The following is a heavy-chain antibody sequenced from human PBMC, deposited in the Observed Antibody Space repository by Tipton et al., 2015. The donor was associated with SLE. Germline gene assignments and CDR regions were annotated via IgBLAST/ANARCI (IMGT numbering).Heavy chain of an antibody. V-gene: IGHV4-34*01. D-gene: IGHD4-17*01. CDR2: INHSGST. CDR1: GGSFSGYY. CDR3: ARGLLVTTVTTGWFDP. Sequence: TLSLTCAVYGGSFSGYYWSWIRQPPGKGLEWIGEINHSGSTNYNPSLKSRVTISVDTSKNQFSLKLSSVTAADTAVYYCARGLLVTTVTTGWFDPWGQGTLVTVSS. J-gene: IGHJ5*02.